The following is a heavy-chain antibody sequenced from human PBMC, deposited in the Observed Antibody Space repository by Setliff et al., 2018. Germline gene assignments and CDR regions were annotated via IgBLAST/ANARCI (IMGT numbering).Heavy chain of an antibody. J-gene: IGHJ5*02. CDR3: ARAPSTRGYSGYDS. Sequence: GSLRLSCAASGFTFSSYEMNWVRQAPGKGLEWVSSISSSSSYIYYADSVKGRFTISRDNAKNSLYLQMNSLRAEDTAVYYCARAPSTRGYSGYDSWGQGTLVTVSS. D-gene: IGHD5-12*01. V-gene: IGHV3-21*01. CDR1: GFTFSSYE. CDR2: ISSSSSYI.